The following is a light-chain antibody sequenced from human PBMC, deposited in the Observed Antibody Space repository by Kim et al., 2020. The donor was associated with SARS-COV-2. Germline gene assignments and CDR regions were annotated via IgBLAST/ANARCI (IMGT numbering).Light chain of an antibody. CDR3: SSYASSGIL. J-gene: IGLJ3*02. CDR2: DVN. CDR1: SSDVGGYNY. V-gene: IGLV2-14*03. Sequence: PGQSITISCTGTSSDVGGYNYVSWYQQQPGKVPKLMIYDVNNRHSGVSSRFSGSKSGNTASLTISGLQAEDEADYYCSSYASSGILFGGGTQLTVL.